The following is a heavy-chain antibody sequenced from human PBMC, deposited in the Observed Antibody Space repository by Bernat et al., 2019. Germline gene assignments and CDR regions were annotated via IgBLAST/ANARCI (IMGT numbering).Heavy chain of an antibody. Sequence: QVQLVQSGAEVKKPGSSVKVSCKASGGTFSSYAISWVRQAPGQGLEWMGGIIPIFGTANYEQKFKSRVTITADKTTSTAYMEMSSMRSEDTAVYYCARDSELDDAFDSWGQGTKVNVSS. V-gene: IGHV1-69*06. CDR1: GGTFSSYA. CDR2: IIPIFGTA. CDR3: ARDSELDDAFDS. D-gene: IGHD1-26*01. J-gene: IGHJ3*02.